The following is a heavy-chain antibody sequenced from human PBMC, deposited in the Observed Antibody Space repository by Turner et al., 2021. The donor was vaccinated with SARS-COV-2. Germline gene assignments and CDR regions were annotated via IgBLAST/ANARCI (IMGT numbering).Heavy chain of an antibody. Sequence: QVQPVESGGGVVQPGRSLRLPCAASGFTFSGYAMHWVRQAPGKGLEWVEVISFDENNKFYAGSVKGRFTISRDNSKNTLYLQMNRLRTEDTAVYYCATNSPTNAFDIWGQGTMVTVSS. CDR1: GFTFSGYA. J-gene: IGHJ3*02. CDR3: ATNSPTNAFDI. V-gene: IGHV3-30*03. CDR2: ISFDENNK. D-gene: IGHD1-1*01.